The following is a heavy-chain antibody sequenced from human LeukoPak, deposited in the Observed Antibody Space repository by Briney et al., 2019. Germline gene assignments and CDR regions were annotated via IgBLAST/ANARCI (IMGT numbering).Heavy chain of an antibody. CDR3: ARGVKSWYGDRTTYYYYYGMDV. V-gene: IGHV1-2*02. Sequence: GASVKVSCKASGYTFTGYYMHWVRQAPGQGLEWMGWINPNSGGTNYAQKFQGRVTMTRDTSISTAYMELSRLRSDDTAVYYCARGVKSWYGDRTTYYYYYGMDVWGQGTTVTVSS. J-gene: IGHJ6*02. CDR1: GYTFTGYY. D-gene: IGHD6-13*01. CDR2: INPNSGGT.